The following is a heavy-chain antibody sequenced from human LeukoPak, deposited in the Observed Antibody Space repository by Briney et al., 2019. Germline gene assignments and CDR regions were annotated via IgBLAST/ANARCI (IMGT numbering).Heavy chain of an antibody. CDR1: GFTFSSYE. CDR3: ARDWANDY. CDR2: FSSSGSNI. D-gene: IGHD7-27*01. V-gene: IGHV3-48*03. J-gene: IGHJ4*02. Sequence: GGSLRLYCAASGFTFSSYEMIWVRQAPGKGLEGVSYFSSSGSNIYYADSVKGRFTISRDNAKNSQYLQMNSLRAEDTAVYYCARDWANDYWGQGNLVTVSS.